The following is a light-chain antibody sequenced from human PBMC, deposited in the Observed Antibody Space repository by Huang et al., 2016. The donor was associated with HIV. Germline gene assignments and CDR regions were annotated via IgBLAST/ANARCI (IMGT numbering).Light chain of an antibody. J-gene: IGKJ4*01. CDR2: DAS. V-gene: IGKV3-11*01. Sequence: EIVLTQSPATLSLSPGERATLSCRASQNIFNYLAWYQQKPGQAPRLLISDASNRATGIPARFSGSGSGADFTLTISSLDPEDFAVYYCQQRGSWPRTFGGGTKVEIK. CDR3: QQRGSWPRT. CDR1: QNIFNY.